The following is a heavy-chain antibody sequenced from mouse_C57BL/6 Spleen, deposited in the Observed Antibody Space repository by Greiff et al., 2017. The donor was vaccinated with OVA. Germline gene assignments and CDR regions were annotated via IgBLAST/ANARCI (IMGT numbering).Heavy chain of an antibody. CDR1: GFTFSSYA. Sequence: EVQRVESGGGLVKPGGSLKLSCAASGFTFSSYAMSWVRQTPEKRLEWVATISDGGSYTYYPDNVKGRFTISRDNAKNNLYLQMSHLKSEDTAMYYCARDNTITTPFAYWGQGTLVTVSA. CDR2: ISDGGSYT. V-gene: IGHV5-4*01. CDR3: ARDNTITTPFAY. J-gene: IGHJ3*01. D-gene: IGHD1-1*01.